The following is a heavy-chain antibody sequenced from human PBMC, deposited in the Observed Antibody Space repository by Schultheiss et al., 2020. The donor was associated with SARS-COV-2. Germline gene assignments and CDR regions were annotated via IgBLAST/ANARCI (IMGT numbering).Heavy chain of an antibody. CDR3: AKAGYSSSSWYQYYFDY. V-gene: IGHV3-23*01. Sequence: GGSLRLSCAASGFTFSSYAMHWVRQAPGKGLEWVSAISGSGGSTYYADSVKGRFTISRDNSKNTLYLQMNSLRAEDTAVYYCAKAGYSSSSWYQYYFDYWGQGTLVTVSS. J-gene: IGHJ4*02. D-gene: IGHD6-6*01. CDR2: ISGSGGST. CDR1: GFTFSSYA.